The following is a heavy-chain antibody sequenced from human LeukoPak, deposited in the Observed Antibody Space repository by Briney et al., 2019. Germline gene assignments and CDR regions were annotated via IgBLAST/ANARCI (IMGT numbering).Heavy chain of an antibody. Sequence: PGGSLRLSCAASGFTFSSYSMNWVRQAPGKGLEWVSAISGSGGSTYYADSVKGRFTISRDNSKNTLYLQMNSLRAEDTAVYYCARETIAAAGIWFDPWGQGTLVTVSS. D-gene: IGHD6-13*01. CDR1: GFTFSSYS. CDR2: ISGSGGST. V-gene: IGHV3-23*01. CDR3: ARETIAAAGIWFDP. J-gene: IGHJ5*02.